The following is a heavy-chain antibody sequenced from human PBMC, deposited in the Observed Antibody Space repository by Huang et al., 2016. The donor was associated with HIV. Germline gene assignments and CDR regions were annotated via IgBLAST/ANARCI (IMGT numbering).Heavy chain of an antibody. D-gene: IGHD5-18*01. Sequence: EVQLVESGGGLVKPGGSLRLSCAASGFTFNTYSMNWVRQAPGKGLEWVASITSSSSYIYYADSVKGRFTISRDNAKNSLYLQMNSLRAEDTAVYYCARDTAMGAPFDYWGQGTLVTVSS. CDR3: ARDTAMGAPFDY. CDR1: GFTFNTYS. CDR2: ITSSSSYI. J-gene: IGHJ4*02. V-gene: IGHV3-21*01.